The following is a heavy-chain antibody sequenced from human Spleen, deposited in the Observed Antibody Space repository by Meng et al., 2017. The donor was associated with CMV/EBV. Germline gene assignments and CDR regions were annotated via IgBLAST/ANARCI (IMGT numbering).Heavy chain of an antibody. CDR1: GFTFSSYA. D-gene: IGHD3-3*01. CDR3: ARAQKSALMTGMGV. V-gene: IGHV3-23*01. Sequence: GGSLRLSCAASGFTFSSYAMSWVRQAPGKGLEWVSTISGSGGTTYYAGSVKGRFIISRDNAKKTLYLQMNTLRIEDTALYYCARAQKSALMTGMGVWGQGTTVTVSS. J-gene: IGHJ6*02. CDR2: ISGSGGTT.